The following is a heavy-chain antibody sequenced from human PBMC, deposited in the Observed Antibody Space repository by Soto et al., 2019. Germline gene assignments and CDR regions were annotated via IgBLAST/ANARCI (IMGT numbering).Heavy chain of an antibody. CDR1: GGSVSNSNYY. J-gene: IGHJ4*02. CDR2: VYYGGIS. V-gene: IGHV4-39*01. D-gene: IGHD2-8*01. CDR3: VSQRTSVLTQAYFDY. Sequence: SETLSLTCTFSGGSVSNSNYYWGWIRQSPGKGLEWIGSVYYGGISYSKSSVKSRVTISVDTSKNQFSLNLNSVTASDTAVYYCVSQRTSVLTQAYFDYWGPGALVTV.